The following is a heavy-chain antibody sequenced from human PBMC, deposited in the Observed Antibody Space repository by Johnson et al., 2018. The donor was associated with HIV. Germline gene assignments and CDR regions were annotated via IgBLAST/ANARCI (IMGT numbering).Heavy chain of an antibody. CDR2: IGYDGSNK. CDR3: AKDSTYYDSGGAFDI. Sequence: HVQLVESGGGVVQPGRSLRLSCAASGFTFSSYGMHWVRQAPGKGLEWVAVIGYDGSNKYYADSVKGRFTISRDNSKNTLYLQMNSLRAEDTAVYYCAKDSTYYDSGGAFDIWSQGTMVTVSS. D-gene: IGHD3-3*01. J-gene: IGHJ3*02. V-gene: IGHV3-33*06. CDR1: GFTFSSYG.